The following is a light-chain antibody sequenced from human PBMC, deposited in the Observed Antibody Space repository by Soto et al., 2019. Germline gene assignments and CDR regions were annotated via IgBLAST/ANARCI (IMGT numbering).Light chain of an antibody. J-gene: IGKJ2*01. CDR2: GAS. CDR1: QSVSSD. Sequence: EIVLTQSPGTLSLSPGERATLSCRASQSVSSDLVWYQQKPGQAPRLLIYGASSRATGIPDRFSGSGSGTAFTLTISRLEPEDFAVYYCQQYGSSPPYTFGQGTKLEIK. CDR3: QQYGSSPPYT. V-gene: IGKV3-20*01.